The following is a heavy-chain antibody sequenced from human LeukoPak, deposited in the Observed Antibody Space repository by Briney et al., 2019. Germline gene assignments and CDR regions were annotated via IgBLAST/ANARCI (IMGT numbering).Heavy chain of an antibody. CDR1: GGSFSGYY. CDR2: INHSGNT. Sequence: SETLSLTCAVYGGSFSGYYWSWIRQPPGKGLEWIGEINHSGNTNYNPSLKSRVTISVDTSKNQFSLKLSSVTAADTAVYYCARGPRFYYYGMDVWGQGTTVTVSS. CDR3: ARGPRFYYYGMDV. J-gene: IGHJ6*02. V-gene: IGHV4-34*01.